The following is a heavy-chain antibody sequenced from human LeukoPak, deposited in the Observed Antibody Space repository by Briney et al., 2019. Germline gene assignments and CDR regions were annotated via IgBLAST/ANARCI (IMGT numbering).Heavy chain of an antibody. D-gene: IGHD6-13*01. Sequence: ASVKVSCKASGYTFTGYYMHWVRQAPGQGLEWMGIINPSGGSTSYAQKFQGRVTMTRDTSTSTVYMELSSLRSEDTAVYYCARDLLEVFSTKIAAAGYYFDYWGQGTLVTVSS. CDR2: INPSGGST. CDR1: GYTFTGYY. CDR3: ARDLLEVFSTKIAAAGYYFDY. J-gene: IGHJ4*02. V-gene: IGHV1-46*01.